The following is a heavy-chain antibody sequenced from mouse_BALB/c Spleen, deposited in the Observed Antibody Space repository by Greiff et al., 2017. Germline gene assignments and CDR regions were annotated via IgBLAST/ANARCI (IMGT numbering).Heavy chain of an antibody. J-gene: IGHJ4*01. CDR1: GFSLTGYG. Sequence: VKLEESGPGLVAPSQSLSITCTVSGFSLTGYGVNWVRQPPGKGLEWLGMIWGDGSTDYNSALKSRLSISKDNSKSQVFLKMNSLQTDDTARYYCARYGNYRDYYAMDYWGQGTSVTVSS. CDR2: IWGDGST. D-gene: IGHD2-10*02. CDR3: ARYGNYRDYYAMDY. V-gene: IGHV2-6-7*01.